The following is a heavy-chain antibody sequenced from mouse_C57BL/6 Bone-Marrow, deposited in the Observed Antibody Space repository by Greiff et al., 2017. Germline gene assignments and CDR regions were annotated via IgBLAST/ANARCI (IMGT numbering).Heavy chain of an antibody. V-gene: IGHV5-16*01. J-gene: IGHJ4*01. CDR2: INYDGSST. CDR3: ARDCYYYGMDY. CDR1: GFTFSDYY. Sequence: EVQLVESEGGLVQPGSSMKLSCTASGFTFSDYYMAWVRQVPEKGLEWVANINYDGSSTYYLDSLKSRFIISKDNAKNIIYLQMSSLKSEDTDTYYCARDCYYYGMDYWGQGTSVTVSS.